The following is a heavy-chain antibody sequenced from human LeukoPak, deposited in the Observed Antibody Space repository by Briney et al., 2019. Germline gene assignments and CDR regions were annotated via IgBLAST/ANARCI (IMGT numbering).Heavy chain of an antibody. Sequence: SESLSLTCAVYGGSFSGYYWSWIRQPPGKGLEWIGEMNHSGSTNYNPSLKTRVTISIDTSNNQFSLKLSSVTAADTAVYYCARGRGVKYNSDRIYSFDYWGQGTLVTVSS. CDR1: GGSFSGYY. CDR3: ARGRGVKYNSDRIYSFDY. D-gene: IGHD1-1*01. J-gene: IGHJ4*02. V-gene: IGHV4-34*01. CDR2: MNHSGST.